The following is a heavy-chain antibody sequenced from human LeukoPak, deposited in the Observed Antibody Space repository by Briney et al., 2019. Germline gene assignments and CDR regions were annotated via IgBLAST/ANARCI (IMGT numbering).Heavy chain of an antibody. V-gene: IGHV4-31*03. CDR3: ARDPLDSISWASRAFDV. CDR2: IYYGGNT. CDR1: GGSTSSGGYY. Sequence: NPSQTLSLTCTVSGGSTSSGGYYWSWIRQFPGKGLEWIGYIYYGGNTYYSPSLKSRLTISVDTSKNQFSLKLSSVTVADTAVYYCARDPLDSISWASRAFDVWGQGTMVTVSS. J-gene: IGHJ3*01. D-gene: IGHD6-13*01.